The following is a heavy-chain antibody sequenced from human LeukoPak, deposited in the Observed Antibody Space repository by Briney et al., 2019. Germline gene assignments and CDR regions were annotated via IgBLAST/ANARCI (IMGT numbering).Heavy chain of an antibody. Sequence: GGSLRLSCATSQFKFNNYGMTWVRQAPGKGLEWVSSITGSGGSTQYADSVQGRFTISRDNSKNTLYLQMNSLRAEDTAVYYCAKDPNGDYIGTFDIWGQGTKVTVSS. CDR3: AKDPNGDYIGTFDI. CDR2: ITGSGGST. CDR1: QFKFNNYG. J-gene: IGHJ3*02. D-gene: IGHD4-17*01. V-gene: IGHV3-23*01.